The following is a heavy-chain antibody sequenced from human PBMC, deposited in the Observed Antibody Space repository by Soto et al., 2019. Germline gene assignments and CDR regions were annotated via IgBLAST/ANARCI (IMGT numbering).Heavy chain of an antibody. CDR2: INHSGSN. D-gene: IGHD3-16*01. J-gene: IGHJ4*02. CDR3: ARGRFGHYYYDY. Sequence: QVQLQQWGAGLLKPSETLSLTCAVYGGSFSGYYWSWIRQPPGKGLEWIGEINHSGSNNYNPSPISRVTISVDTSKNQFSLNLSSVTAADTAVYYCARGRFGHYYYDYWGQGTLVTVSS. CDR1: GGSFSGYY. V-gene: IGHV4-34*01.